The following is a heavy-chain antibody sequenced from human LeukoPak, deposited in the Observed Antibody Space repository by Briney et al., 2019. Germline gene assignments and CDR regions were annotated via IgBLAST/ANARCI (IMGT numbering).Heavy chain of an antibody. CDR3: AKGRRRGYAYGPADY. CDR1: GFIFGDYT. D-gene: IGHD5-18*01. J-gene: IGHJ4*02. Sequence: GGSLRLSCAASGFIFGDYTMYWFRRPPGKGLEGVSLISWDASGSFYSDSVKGRFTISRDNTKNSLFLQMNSLKTDDTALYYCAKGRRRGYAYGPADYWGLGTLVAVSS. CDR2: ISWDASGS. V-gene: IGHV3-43*01.